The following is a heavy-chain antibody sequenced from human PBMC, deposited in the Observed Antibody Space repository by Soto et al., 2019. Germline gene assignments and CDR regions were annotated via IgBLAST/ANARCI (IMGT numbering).Heavy chain of an antibody. V-gene: IGHV3-7*03. Sequence: GGALIVSCAASDFTFINYWMSWVRQAPGKGLEWVANIKQDGGEKYYVDSVKGRFTISRDNAKNSLYLQMNSLRAEDTAVYYCARTKANKWFDPWGQGTLVTVSS. D-gene: IGHD1-26*01. CDR3: ARTKANKWFDP. J-gene: IGHJ5*02. CDR2: IKQDGGEK. CDR1: DFTFINYW.